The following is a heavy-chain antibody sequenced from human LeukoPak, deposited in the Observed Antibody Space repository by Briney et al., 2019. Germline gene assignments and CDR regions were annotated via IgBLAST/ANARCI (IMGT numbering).Heavy chain of an antibody. CDR2: IYPGDSDT. Sequence: GESLKISCKGSGYSFTSYWIGWVRQMPGKGLEWMGIIYPGDSDTRYRPSFQGQVTISADKSTSIAYLQWSSLKASDTAMYYCARRFSGSSGWYLFDFWGQGTLVTVSS. J-gene: IGHJ4*02. V-gene: IGHV5-51*01. D-gene: IGHD6-19*01. CDR1: GYSFTSYW. CDR3: ARRFSGSSGWYLFDF.